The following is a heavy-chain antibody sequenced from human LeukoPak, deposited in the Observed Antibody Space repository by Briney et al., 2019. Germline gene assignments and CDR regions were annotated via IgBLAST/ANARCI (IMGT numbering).Heavy chain of an antibody. CDR3: ARAGNYYYGSGSYKT. D-gene: IGHD3-10*01. Sequence: PSETLSLTCAVYGGSFSGYYWSWIRQPPGKGLEWIGEINHSGSTNYNPSLKSRVTISVDTSKNQFSLKLSSVTAADTAVYYCARAGNYYYGSGSYKTWGQGTLVTVSP. J-gene: IGHJ5*02. CDR1: GGSFSGYY. CDR2: INHSGST. V-gene: IGHV4-34*01.